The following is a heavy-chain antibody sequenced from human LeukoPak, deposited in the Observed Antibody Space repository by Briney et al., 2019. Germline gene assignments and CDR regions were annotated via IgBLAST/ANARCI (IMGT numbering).Heavy chain of an antibody. CDR1: GYTVTEFS. V-gene: IGHV1-24*01. CDR2: FDPDNAEK. D-gene: IGHD3-3*01. Sequence: ASVKVSCKVSGYTVTEFSIHWVRQAPGKGLEWMGGFDPDNAEKVFARKLQGRVTMTEDTSTNTAYMELTSLTSEDTAVYYCSTGQTTPVLVDTLHFWGQGTLVSASS. J-gene: IGHJ4*02. CDR3: STGQTTPVLVDTLHF.